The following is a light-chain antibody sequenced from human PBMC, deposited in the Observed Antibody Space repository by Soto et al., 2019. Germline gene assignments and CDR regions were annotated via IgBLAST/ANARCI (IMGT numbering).Light chain of an antibody. Sequence: EIVLTQTPATLSVSPGGRATLSCRASQSVSSNLAWYQQKPGQAPRLLIYGASTRATGIPARLSGSGSGTEFTLTISSLQSEDFAVYYCQQYNNWPPGLTFGQGTKVEIK. CDR2: GAS. CDR3: QQYNNWPPGLT. CDR1: QSVSSN. J-gene: IGKJ1*01. V-gene: IGKV3-15*01.